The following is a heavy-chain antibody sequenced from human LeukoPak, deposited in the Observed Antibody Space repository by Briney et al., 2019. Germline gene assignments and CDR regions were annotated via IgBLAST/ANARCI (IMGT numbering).Heavy chain of an antibody. CDR2: INTNTGNP. D-gene: IGHD3-22*01. Sequence: ASVKVSCKASGYTFTSYAMNWVRQVPGQGLEWMGWINTNTGNPTYAQGFTGRFVFSLDTSVSTAYLQISSLKAEDTAVYYCARDRSGGYYADHFDYWGQGTLVTVSS. CDR1: GYTFTSYA. J-gene: IGHJ4*02. V-gene: IGHV7-4-1*02. CDR3: ARDRSGGYYADHFDY.